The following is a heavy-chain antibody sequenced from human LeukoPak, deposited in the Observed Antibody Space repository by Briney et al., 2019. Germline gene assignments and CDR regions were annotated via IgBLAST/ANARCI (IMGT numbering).Heavy chain of an antibody. CDR3: ASQSWDSSGYYFDY. J-gene: IGHJ4*02. CDR2: IYYSGST. V-gene: IGHV4-39*01. Sequence: SETLPLTCTVSGGSISSSSYYWGWIRQPPGKGLEWIGSIYYSGSTYYNPSLKSRVTISVDTSKNQFSLKLSSVTAADTAVYYCASQSWDSSGYYFDYWGQGTLVTVSS. CDR1: GGSISSSSYY. D-gene: IGHD3-22*01.